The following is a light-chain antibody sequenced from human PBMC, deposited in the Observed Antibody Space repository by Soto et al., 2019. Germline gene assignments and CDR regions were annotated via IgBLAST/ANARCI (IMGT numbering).Light chain of an antibody. V-gene: IGKV3D-15*01. J-gene: IGKJ5*01. CDR2: GAS. Sequence: EIVMTQSPATLSVSPGETATLSCRASQSISIGLAWYRQKPGQAPRLLIYGASTRASGTPARFSGSGSGTEFTLTIRSLQSEDFALYYCQQYNKWPLITFGQGTRREIK. CDR1: QSISIG. CDR3: QQYNKWPLIT.